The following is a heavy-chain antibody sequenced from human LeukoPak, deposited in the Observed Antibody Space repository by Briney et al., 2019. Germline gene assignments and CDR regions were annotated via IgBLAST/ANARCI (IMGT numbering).Heavy chain of an antibody. V-gene: IGHV3-21*01. CDR1: GFTFSSYS. CDR2: ISSSSSYI. J-gene: IGHJ2*01. Sequence: PGGSLRLSCAASGFTFSSYSMNWVRQAPGKGLEWVSSISSSSSYIYYADSVKGRFTISRDNAKNSLYLQMNSLRAEDTAVYYCARDPRVFSDPNWYFDLWGRGTLVTVSS. CDR3: ARDPRVFSDPNWYFDL. D-gene: IGHD6-6*01.